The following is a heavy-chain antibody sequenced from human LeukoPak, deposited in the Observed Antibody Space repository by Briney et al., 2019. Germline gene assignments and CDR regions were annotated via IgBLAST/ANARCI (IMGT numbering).Heavy chain of an antibody. V-gene: IGHV1-69*13. CDR3: ARGRESHGHYFHF. D-gene: IGHD1-26*01. CDR2: IFSLFGTT. CDR1: GGTFNDYA. J-gene: IGHJ4*02. Sequence: ASVKVSCKASGGTFNDYAIHWVRQAPGQGLEWMGGIFSLFGTTNYAQGFKGRVTITADDSTSTAYMELNSLRTEDTAVYYCARGRESHGHYFHFWGQGTLVTVSS.